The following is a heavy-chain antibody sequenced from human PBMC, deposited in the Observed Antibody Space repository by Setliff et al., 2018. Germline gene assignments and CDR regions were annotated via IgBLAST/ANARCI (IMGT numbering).Heavy chain of an antibody. Sequence: PSETLSLTCTVSGGSISSSSYYWGWIRQPPGKGLEWIGSIYYSGSTYYNPSLKSRVTISVDTSKNQFSLKLSSVTAADTAVYYCARGGYYYIRSYFDYWGQGTLVTVSS. CDR3: ARGGYYYIRSYFDY. J-gene: IGHJ4*02. CDR1: GGSISSSSYY. D-gene: IGHD3-22*01. CDR2: IYYSGST. V-gene: IGHV4-39*07.